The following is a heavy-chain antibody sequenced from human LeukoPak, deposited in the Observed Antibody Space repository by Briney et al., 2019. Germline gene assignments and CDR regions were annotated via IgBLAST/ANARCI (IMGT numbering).Heavy chain of an antibody. CDR2: VYTSGST. D-gene: IGHD3-22*01. V-gene: IGHV4-61*02. Sequence: SETLSLTCTVSGGSISSGSYYWSWIRQPAGKGLEWIGRVYTSGSTNYNPSLKSRVTMSVDTSKNQFSLKLSSVTAADTAVYYCARDLGITMIVETGFDPWGQGTLVTVSS. CDR3: ARDLGITMIVETGFDP. J-gene: IGHJ5*02. CDR1: GGSISSGSYY.